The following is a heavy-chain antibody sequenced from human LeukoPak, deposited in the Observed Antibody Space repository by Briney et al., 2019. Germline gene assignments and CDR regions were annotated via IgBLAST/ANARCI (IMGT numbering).Heavy chain of an antibody. D-gene: IGHD6-19*01. CDR2: ISSSSSYI. V-gene: IGHV3-21*01. J-gene: IGHJ1*01. CDR1: GFTFSSYS. CDR3: ARDGLLAVADL. Sequence: GGSLRLSCGASGFTFSSYSMNWVRQAPGKGLEWVSSISSSSSYIYYADSVKGRFTISRDNAKNSLYLQMNSLRAEDTAVYYCARDGLLAVADLWGQGTLVTVSS.